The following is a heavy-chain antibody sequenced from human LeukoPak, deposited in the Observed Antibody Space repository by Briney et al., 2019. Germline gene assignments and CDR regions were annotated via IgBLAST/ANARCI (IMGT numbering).Heavy chain of an antibody. CDR1: GGSFSGYY. CDR2: INHSGST. Sequence: SETLPLTCAVYGGSFSGYYWSWIRQPPGKGLEWIGEINHSGSTNYNPSLKSRVTISVDTSKNQFSLKLSSVTAADTAVYYCARGIVVVVAATYFDYWGQGTLVTVSS. V-gene: IGHV4-34*01. CDR3: ARGIVVVVAATYFDY. D-gene: IGHD2-15*01. J-gene: IGHJ4*02.